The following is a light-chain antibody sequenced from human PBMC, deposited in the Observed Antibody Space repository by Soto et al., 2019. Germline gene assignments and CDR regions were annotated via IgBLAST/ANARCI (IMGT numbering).Light chain of an antibody. CDR1: QSISGNY. Sequence: FVWTHSPGTLSLSPGERVTLSCRASQSISGNYLAWYQHGPGQAPRLLISGTYTQATGIPARFSGRESGTDFSLTLHRLARGDFAGYLCQPYGDSLSCPFGQRARLE. J-gene: IGKJ5*01. CDR3: QPYGDSLSCP. CDR2: GTY. V-gene: IGKV3-20*01.